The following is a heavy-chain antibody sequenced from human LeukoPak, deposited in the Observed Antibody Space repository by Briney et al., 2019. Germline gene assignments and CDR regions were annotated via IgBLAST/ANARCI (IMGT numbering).Heavy chain of an antibody. J-gene: IGHJ5*02. CDR1: GYSFTSYW. CDR3: ARDLGNWNDGWFDP. D-gene: IGHD1-20*01. CDR2: IYPGDSDT. V-gene: IGHV5-51*01. Sequence: GESLKISCKGSGYSFTSYWIGWVRQMPGKGLEWMGIIYPGDSDTRYSPSFQGQATISADKSISTAYMELSRLRSDDTAVYFCARDLGNWNDGWFDPWGQGTLVTVSS.